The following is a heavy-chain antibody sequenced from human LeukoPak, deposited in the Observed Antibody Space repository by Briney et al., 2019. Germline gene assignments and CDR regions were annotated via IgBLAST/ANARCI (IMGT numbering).Heavy chain of an antibody. Sequence: GGSLRLSCAASGFTFSSYSMNWVRQAPGKGLEWVSLISWDGGSTYYADSVKGRFTISRDNSKNSLYLQMNSLRAEDTALYYCAKDIGGDGGDYWGQGTLVTVSS. V-gene: IGHV3-43D*03. CDR3: AKDIGGDGGDY. CDR2: ISWDGGST. D-gene: IGHD3-10*01. CDR1: GFTFSSYS. J-gene: IGHJ4*02.